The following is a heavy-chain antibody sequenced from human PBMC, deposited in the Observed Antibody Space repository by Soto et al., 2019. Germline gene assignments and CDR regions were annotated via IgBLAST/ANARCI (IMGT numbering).Heavy chain of an antibody. D-gene: IGHD3-10*01. CDR2: IGTAGDT. V-gene: IGHV3-13*01. CDR1: GFTFSSYD. CDR3: ARAYGSENMDV. J-gene: IGHJ6*03. Sequence: PGGSLRLSCAASGFTFSSYDMHWVRQATGKGLEWVSAIGTAGDTYYPGSVKGRFTISRENAKNSLYLQMNSLRAEDTAVYYCARAYGSENMDVWGKGTTVTVSS.